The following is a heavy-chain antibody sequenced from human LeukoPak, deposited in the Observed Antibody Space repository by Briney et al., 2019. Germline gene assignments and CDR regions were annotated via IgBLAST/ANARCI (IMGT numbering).Heavy chain of an antibody. D-gene: IGHD4-11*01. Sequence: GGSLRLFCAVSGFPLSSYAIRGLRQAPGKALVWASASSGIGCSTYHTDSVKGRCTNSRDTSKNTLYLQMNKLRAEDTGGYYCAKDIGSKDYYFDYWGQGTLVTVSS. V-gene: IGHV3-23*01. CDR3: AKDIGSKDYYFDY. CDR2: SSGIGCST. CDR1: GFPLSSYA. J-gene: IGHJ4*02.